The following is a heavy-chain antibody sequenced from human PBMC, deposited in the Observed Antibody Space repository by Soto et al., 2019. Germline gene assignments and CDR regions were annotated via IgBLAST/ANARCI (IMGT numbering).Heavy chain of an antibody. Sequence: TSETLSITCAVSGYSISSSNWWGWIRQPPGKGLEWIGYIYYSGSTYYNPSLKSRVTMSVDTSKNQFSLKLSSVTAVDTAVYYCARSQGSNWFDPWGQGTLVTVSS. V-gene: IGHV4-28*01. CDR1: GYSISSSNW. J-gene: IGHJ5*02. CDR2: IYYSGST. CDR3: ARSQGSNWFDP.